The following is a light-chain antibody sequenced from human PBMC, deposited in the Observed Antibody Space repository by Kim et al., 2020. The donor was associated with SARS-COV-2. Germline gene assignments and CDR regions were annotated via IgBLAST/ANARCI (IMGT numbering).Light chain of an antibody. CDR1: NSNIGRNT. CDR2: SNN. V-gene: IGLV1-44*01. Sequence: GQTVTISCSGSNSNIGRNTVNWYQQFPGAAPKLLIDSNNRRPSGVPDRVSGSKSGPSASLAISGLQSEDEADYYCATWDDSLDVWMFGGGTKLTVL. J-gene: IGLJ3*02. CDR3: ATWDDSLDVWM.